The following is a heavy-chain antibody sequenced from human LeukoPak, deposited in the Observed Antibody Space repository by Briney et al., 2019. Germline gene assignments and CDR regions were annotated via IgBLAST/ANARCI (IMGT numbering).Heavy chain of an antibody. CDR2: ISGSGGNT. Sequence: KSGGSLRLSCAASGFAFSNYAMNWVRQAPGKGLEWVSGISGSGGNTYYADSVKGRFTISRDNAKNSLYLQMNSLRAEDTAVYYCARDPSVKGSSWYRGDYFDYWGQGTLVTVSS. D-gene: IGHD6-13*01. CDR3: ARDPSVKGSSWYRGDYFDY. V-gene: IGHV3-21*01. CDR1: GFAFSNYA. J-gene: IGHJ4*02.